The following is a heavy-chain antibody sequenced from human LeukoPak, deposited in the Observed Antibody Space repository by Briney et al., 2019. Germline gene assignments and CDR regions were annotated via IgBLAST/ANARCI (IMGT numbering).Heavy chain of an antibody. J-gene: IGHJ4*02. CDR3: AKEQTSSGFFDY. CDR1: GFTFTNYA. Sequence: GGSLRLSCAASGFTFTNYAMSWVRQAPGKGLEWVSAVSGSGARTYYADSVKGRFTVSRDNSKNTVYLQMNSLRAEDRAVYYCAKEQTSSGFFDYWGQGTLVTVSS. V-gene: IGHV3-23*01. CDR2: VSGSGART. D-gene: IGHD3-10*01.